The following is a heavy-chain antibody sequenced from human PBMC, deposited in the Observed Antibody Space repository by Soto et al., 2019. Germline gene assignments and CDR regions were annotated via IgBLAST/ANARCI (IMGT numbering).Heavy chain of an antibody. CDR2: INAGNGNT. Sequence: ASVKVSCKASGYTFTSYAMHWVRQAPGQRLEWMGWINAGNGNTKYPQKFQGRVTITRDTSASTAYMELSSLRSEDKAVYYSSSDLAMDVWGQGTRVTVSS. V-gene: IGHV1-3*01. D-gene: IGHD3-16*01. J-gene: IGHJ6*02. CDR3: SSDLAMDV. CDR1: GYTFTSYA.